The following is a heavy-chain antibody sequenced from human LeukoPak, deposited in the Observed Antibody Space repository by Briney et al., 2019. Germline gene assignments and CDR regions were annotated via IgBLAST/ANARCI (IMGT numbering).Heavy chain of an antibody. CDR2: INPNSGGT. V-gene: IGHV1-2*02. Sequence: ASVKVSCKASGYTFTGYYMHWVRQAPGQGLEWMGWINPNSGGTNYAQKFQGRVTMTRDTSISTAYMELSRLRSDDMAVYYCARAMTTVTTRLDYWGQGTLVTVSS. D-gene: IGHD4-17*01. CDR1: GYTFTGYY. CDR3: ARAMTTVTTRLDY. J-gene: IGHJ4*02.